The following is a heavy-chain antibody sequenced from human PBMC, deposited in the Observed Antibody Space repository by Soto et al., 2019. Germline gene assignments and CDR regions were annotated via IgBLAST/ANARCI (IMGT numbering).Heavy chain of an antibody. CDR2: ISGSGIST. Sequence: DVQLLESGGGLVKPGGSLRLSCAASGFTFRSYAMSWVRQAPGKGLEWVSGISGSGISTNYADSVKGRFTVSRDNSKNTLYLQMNSLRAEDTAVYNCAKEPVGPDWYFDLWGRGTLVTVSS. CDR3: AKEPVGPDWYFDL. J-gene: IGHJ2*01. CDR1: GFTFRSYA. V-gene: IGHV3-23*01.